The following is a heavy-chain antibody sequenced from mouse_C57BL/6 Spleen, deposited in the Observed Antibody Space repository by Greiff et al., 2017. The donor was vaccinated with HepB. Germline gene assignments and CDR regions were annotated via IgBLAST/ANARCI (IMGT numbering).Heavy chain of an antibody. Sequence: VHVKQSGPELVKPGASVKMSCKASGYTFTDYNMHWVKQSHGKSLEWIGYINPNNGGTSYNQKFKGKATLTVNKSSSTAYMELRSLTSEDSAVYYCAREVIYYDYIYAMDYWGQGTSVTVSS. J-gene: IGHJ4*01. CDR2: INPNNGGT. D-gene: IGHD2-4*01. CDR3: AREVIYYDYIYAMDY. V-gene: IGHV1-22*01. CDR1: GYTFTDYN.